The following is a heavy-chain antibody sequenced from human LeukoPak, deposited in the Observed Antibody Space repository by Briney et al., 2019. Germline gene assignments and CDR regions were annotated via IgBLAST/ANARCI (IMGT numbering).Heavy chain of an antibody. D-gene: IGHD1-26*01. V-gene: IGHV4-59*11. J-gene: IGHJ5*02. CDR3: ARDRSGVGVTQWRSDP. CDR1: GGSIRSHY. CDR2: IDYRGST. Sequence: NPSETLSLTCTVSGGSIRSHYWSWIRQPPGKGLEWIGHIDYRGSTKYNPSLQSRVTISIDMSNNQFSLKVNFMTAADTAVYYCARDRSGVGVTQWRSDPWGQGTLVTVSS.